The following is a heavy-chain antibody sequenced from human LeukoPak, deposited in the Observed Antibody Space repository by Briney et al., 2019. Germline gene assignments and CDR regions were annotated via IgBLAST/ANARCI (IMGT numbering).Heavy chain of an antibody. CDR2: ISYDGSNK. J-gene: IGHJ4*02. Sequence: GGSLRLSCAASGFTFSSYAMHWVRQAPGKGLEWVAVISYDGSNKYYADSVKGRFTISRDNSKNTLYLQMNSLRAEDTAVYYCARATVTTSPVFDYWGQGTLVTVSS. CDR3: ARATVTTSPVFDY. CDR1: GFTFSSYA. D-gene: IGHD4-17*01. V-gene: IGHV3-30*04.